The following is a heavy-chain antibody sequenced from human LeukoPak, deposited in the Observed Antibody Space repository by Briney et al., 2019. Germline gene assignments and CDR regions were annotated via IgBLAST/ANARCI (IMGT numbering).Heavy chain of an antibody. D-gene: IGHD3-22*01. CDR2: TYSGGTT. CDR3: ARESGYDTSGYYLDC. V-gene: IGHV3-53*01. Sequence: GGSLRLSCAASGFIVSSNYMSWVRQAPGKGLEWVSVTYSGGTTYYADSVKGRFTISRDNSKNTLYLQMNSLRAEDTAVYYCARESGYDTSGYYLDCWGQGTLVTVSS. J-gene: IGHJ4*02. CDR1: GFIVSSNY.